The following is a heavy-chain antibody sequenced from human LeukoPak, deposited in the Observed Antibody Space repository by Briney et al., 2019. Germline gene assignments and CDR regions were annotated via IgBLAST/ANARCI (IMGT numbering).Heavy chain of an antibody. D-gene: IGHD6-13*01. Sequence: SETLSLTCTVSGGSISSSSYYWGWIRQPLGKGLEWIGSIYYSGSTYYNPSLKSRVTISVDTSKNQFSLKLSSVTAADTAVYYCARGGSSSWYSWFDPWGQGTQVTVSS. CDR3: ARGGSSSWYSWFDP. J-gene: IGHJ5*02. CDR2: IYYSGST. CDR1: GGSISSSSYY. V-gene: IGHV4-39*07.